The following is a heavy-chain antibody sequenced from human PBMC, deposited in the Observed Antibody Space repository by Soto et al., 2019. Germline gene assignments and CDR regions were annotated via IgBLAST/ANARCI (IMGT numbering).Heavy chain of an antibody. Sequence: GGSLRLSCAASGFTFSSYIMNWVRQSPGKGLEWVSYISSSSSTIYYADSVKGRFTISRDNAKNSLYLQMNSLRDEDTAVYYCARSPRHYGSGSYYYDGMDVWGQGTTVTVSS. CDR1: GFTFSSYI. CDR2: ISSSSSTI. V-gene: IGHV3-48*02. J-gene: IGHJ6*02. D-gene: IGHD3-10*01. CDR3: ARSPRHYGSGSYYYDGMDV.